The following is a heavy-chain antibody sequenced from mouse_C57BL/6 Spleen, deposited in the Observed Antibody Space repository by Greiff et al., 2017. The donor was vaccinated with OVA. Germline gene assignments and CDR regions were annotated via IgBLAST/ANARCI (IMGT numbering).Heavy chain of an antibody. J-gene: IGHJ3*01. D-gene: IGHD6-5*01. Sequence: EVKLQESGPGLVKLSQSLSLTCSVTGYSITSGYYWNWIRQFPGNKLEWMGYISYDGSNNYNPSLKNRISITRDTSKNQFFLKLNSVTTEDTATYYCARRGPYAPFAYWGQGTLVTVSA. CDR2: ISYDGSN. V-gene: IGHV3-6*01. CDR3: ARRGPYAPFAY. CDR1: GYSITSGYY.